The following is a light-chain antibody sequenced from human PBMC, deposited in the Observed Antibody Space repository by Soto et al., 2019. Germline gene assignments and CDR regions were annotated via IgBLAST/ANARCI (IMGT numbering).Light chain of an antibody. Sequence: QSALTQPPSASGSPGQSVTISCTGTSSDVGGYNYVSWYQQHPGKAPKLMIYEVSKRPPGVPDRFSGSKSGNTASLTVSGRQDEDEADYYCSSYAGSNNLVVFGGGTKLTVL. CDR3: SSYAGSNNLVV. J-gene: IGLJ2*01. V-gene: IGLV2-8*01. CDR2: EVS. CDR1: SSDVGGYNY.